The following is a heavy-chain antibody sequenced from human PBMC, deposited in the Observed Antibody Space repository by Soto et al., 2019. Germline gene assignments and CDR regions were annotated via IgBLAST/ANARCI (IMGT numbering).Heavy chain of an antibody. Sequence: QVELAESGGGAVQPGRSLRLSCAAPGFIFDSHGMHWVRQAPGTGLEWVAVIWNDGINKYYADSVKGRFTISRENSNNTVFLHMSSLRPEDTALYYCARGGGYNFGSPKFDYWGQGAQVTVSS. CDR1: GFIFDSHG. CDR3: ARGGGYNFGSPKFDY. D-gene: IGHD5-12*01. J-gene: IGHJ4*02. CDR2: IWNDGINK. V-gene: IGHV3-33*01.